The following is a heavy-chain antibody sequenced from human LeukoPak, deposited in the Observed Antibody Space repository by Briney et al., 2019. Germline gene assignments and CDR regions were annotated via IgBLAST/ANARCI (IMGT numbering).Heavy chain of an antibody. CDR1: GFTFSSYW. V-gene: IGHV3-21*01. D-gene: IGHD6-19*01. J-gene: IGHJ4*02. CDR2: ISSSSVYI. CDR3: ARDFYVADDVY. Sequence: GGSLRLSCAASGFTFSSYWMSWVRQAPGKGLEWVSSISSSSVYIYYADSVKGRFTISRDNAKNSLYLQMNSLRAEDTAVYYCARDFYVADDVYWGQGTLVTVSS.